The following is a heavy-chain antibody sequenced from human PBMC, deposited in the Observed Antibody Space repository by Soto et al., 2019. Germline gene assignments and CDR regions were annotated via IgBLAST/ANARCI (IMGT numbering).Heavy chain of an antibody. CDR1: SFIFPISS. V-gene: IGHV1-58*01. J-gene: IGHJ2*01. CDR3: TSEHVYIGLF. CDR2: IVVGSGNT. Sequence: SVKVSCKTASFIFPISSVQWVRQARRQRLEGMGRIVVGSGNTDFAQKFHKRVTLTRDMSTSTVNMELRSLTFEDTAIFYCTSEHVYIGLFWG. D-gene: IGHD5-12*01.